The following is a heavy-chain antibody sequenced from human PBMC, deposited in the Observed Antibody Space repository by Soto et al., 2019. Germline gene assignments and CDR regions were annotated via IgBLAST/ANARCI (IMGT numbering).Heavy chain of an antibody. Sequence: ASVKVSCKASRYTFTSYGISWVRHAPGQGLEWMGWISAYNGNTNYAQKLKGRVTMTTDTSTSTAYMELRSLRSDDTAVYYWAVDPPYCRGGSCHNYWGQGALVTVSS. CDR2: ISAYNGNT. J-gene: IGHJ4*02. CDR3: AVDPPYCRGGSCHNY. V-gene: IGHV1-18*01. CDR1: RYTFTSYG. D-gene: IGHD2-15*01.